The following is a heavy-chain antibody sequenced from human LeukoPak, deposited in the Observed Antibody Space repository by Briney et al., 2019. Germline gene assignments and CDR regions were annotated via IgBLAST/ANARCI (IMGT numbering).Heavy chain of an antibody. J-gene: IGHJ4*02. Sequence: GGSLRLSCAASGFPFSSYSMNWVRQAPGKGLEWVSSISSSIGYIYYADSVKGRFTISRDNAKNSLYLHMNSLRAEDTALYYCARDRRGIAAAGTDYWGQGTLVTVSS. V-gene: IGHV3-21*01. CDR3: ARDRRGIAAAGTDY. CDR1: GFPFSSYS. CDR2: ISSSIGYI. D-gene: IGHD6-13*01.